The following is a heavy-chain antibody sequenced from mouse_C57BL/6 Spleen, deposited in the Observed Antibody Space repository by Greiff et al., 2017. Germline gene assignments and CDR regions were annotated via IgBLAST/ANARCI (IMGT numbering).Heavy chain of an antibody. V-gene: IGHV14-1*01. CDR1: GFNIKDYY. Sequence: EVKLMESGAELVRPGASVKLSCTASGFNIKDYYMHWVKQRPEQGLEWIGRIDPEDGDTEYAPKFQGKATMTADTSSNTAYLQLSSLTSEDTAVYYCTTGLRGAWFAYWGQGTLVTVSA. D-gene: IGHD2-2*01. J-gene: IGHJ3*01. CDR3: TTGLRGAWFAY. CDR2: IDPEDGDT.